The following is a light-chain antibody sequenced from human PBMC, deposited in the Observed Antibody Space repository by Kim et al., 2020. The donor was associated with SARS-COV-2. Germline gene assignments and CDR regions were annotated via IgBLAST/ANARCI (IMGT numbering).Light chain of an antibody. CDR2: VNSDGGL. CDR3: QTWDTGIRV. Sequence: SVKLACTLSSGDSTYANAWQQQQPGKGPRSLMEVNSDGGLNKGDGIPDRFSGSSAGAARYLSISSLQSEDEADYYCQTWDTGIRVFGGGTQLTVL. V-gene: IGLV4-69*01. J-gene: IGLJ3*02. CDR1: SGDSTYA.